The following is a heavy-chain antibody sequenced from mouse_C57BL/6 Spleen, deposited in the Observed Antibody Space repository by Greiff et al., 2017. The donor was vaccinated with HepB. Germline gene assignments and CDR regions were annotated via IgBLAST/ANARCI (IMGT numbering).Heavy chain of an antibody. J-gene: IGHJ3*01. CDR2: IDPSDSYT. V-gene: IGHV1-50*01. CDR3: ARGDYDRAWFAY. Sequence: VQLQQSGAELVKPGASVKLSCKASGYTFTSYWMQWVKQRPGQGLEWIGEIDPSDSYTNYNQKFKGKATLTVDTSSSTAYMQLSSLTSEDSAVYYCARGDYDRAWFAYWGQGTLVTVSA. D-gene: IGHD2-4*01. CDR1: GYTFTSYW.